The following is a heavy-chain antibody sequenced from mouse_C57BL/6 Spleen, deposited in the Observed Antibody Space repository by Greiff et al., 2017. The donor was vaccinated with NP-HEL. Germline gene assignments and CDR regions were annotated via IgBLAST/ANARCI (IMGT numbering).Heavy chain of an antibody. J-gene: IGHJ4*01. CDR3: ARDYYDYFYAMDY. CDR1: GYAFSSYW. CDR2: IYPGDGDT. D-gene: IGHD2-4*01. V-gene: IGHV1-80*01. Sequence: QVTLKVSGAELVKPGASVKISCKASGYAFSSYWMNSVKQRPGKGLEWIGQIYPGDGDTNYNGKFKGKATLTADKSSSTAYMQLSSLTSEDSAVYFCARDYYDYFYAMDYWGQGTSVTVSS.